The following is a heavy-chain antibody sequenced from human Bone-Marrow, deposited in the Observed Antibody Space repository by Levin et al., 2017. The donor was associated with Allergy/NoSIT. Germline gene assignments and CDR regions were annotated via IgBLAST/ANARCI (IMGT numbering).Heavy chain of an antibody. Sequence: LSLTCAASGFTFSSYAMHWVRQAPGKGLEWVAVISYDGSNKYYADSVKGRFTISRDNSKNTLYLQMNSLRAEDTAVYYCASVGYWGQGTLVTVSS. CDR1: GFTFSSYA. CDR3: ASVGY. J-gene: IGHJ4*02. D-gene: IGHD3-16*01. V-gene: IGHV3-30*04. CDR2: ISYDGSNK.